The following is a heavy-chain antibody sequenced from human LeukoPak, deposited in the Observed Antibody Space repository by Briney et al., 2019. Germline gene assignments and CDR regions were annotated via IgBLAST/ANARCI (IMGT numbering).Heavy chain of an antibody. J-gene: IGHJ4*02. D-gene: IGHD3-3*01. Sequence: PGGSLRLSCAASGFTFDDYTMHWVRQAPGKGLEWVSLITWDGGSTYYADSVKGRFTVSRDNSKNTVYLEMNSLRPEDTAVYYCAEESGTVKPSHFNYWGQGTLVTVSS. CDR2: ITWDGGST. V-gene: IGHV3-43*01. CDR3: AEESGTVKPSHFNY. CDR1: GFTFDDYT.